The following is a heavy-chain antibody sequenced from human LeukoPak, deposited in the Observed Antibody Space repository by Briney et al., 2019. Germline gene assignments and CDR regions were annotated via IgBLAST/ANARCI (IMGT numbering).Heavy chain of an antibody. CDR3: AKGKINHNGAFDI. CDR1: GFSFSSYD. Sequence: GGSLRLSCAASGFSFSSYDMSWVRQAPGKWLEWVSGISGSVSGFGSDTKYADSVKGRFTISRDNSKKTLYLQMNSLRAEDTAVYYCAKGKINHNGAFDIWGQGTMVTVSS. J-gene: IGHJ3*02. D-gene: IGHD2-8*01. CDR2: ISGSVSGFGSDT. V-gene: IGHV3-23*01.